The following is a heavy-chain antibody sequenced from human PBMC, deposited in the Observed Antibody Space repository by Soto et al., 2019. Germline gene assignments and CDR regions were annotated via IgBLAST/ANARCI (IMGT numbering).Heavy chain of an antibody. D-gene: IGHD4-17*01. V-gene: IGHV3-30-3*01. Sequence: QVQLVESGRGVVHPGRSLRLSCAASGFTFSRSVMHWVRQAPGKGLEWVAVISYDGNDKYYADSVKGRFTISRDNSKNTLYLEMNSLRGEDTAVYYCARDRHGDYVTDCWGQGTLVTVSS. CDR1: GFTFSRSV. CDR3: ARDRHGDYVTDC. CDR2: ISYDGNDK. J-gene: IGHJ4*02.